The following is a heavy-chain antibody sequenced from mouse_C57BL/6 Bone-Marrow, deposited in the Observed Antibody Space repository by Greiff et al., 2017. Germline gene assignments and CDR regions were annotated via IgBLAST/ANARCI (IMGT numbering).Heavy chain of an antibody. CDR3: ALYSNCGYGDV. CDR2: IDPEDGET. J-gene: IGHJ1*03. D-gene: IGHD2-5*01. V-gene: IGHV14-2*01. CDR1: GFNIKDYY. Sequence: VQLKESGAELVKPGASVKLSCTASGFNIKDYYMHWVKQSTEQGLEWIGRIDPEDGETKYAPKFQGKATLTVDTSSNTAYLQLSSLTSEDTAVDYCALYSNCGYGDVWGTGTTVTVSS.